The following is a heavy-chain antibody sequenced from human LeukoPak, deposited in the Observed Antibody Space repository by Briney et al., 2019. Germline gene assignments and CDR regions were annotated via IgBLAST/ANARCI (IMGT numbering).Heavy chain of an antibody. D-gene: IGHD6-19*01. CDR1: GGSISSYY. V-gene: IGHV4-59*08. CDR2: IYYSGST. Sequence: SETLSLTCTVSGGSISSYYWSWIRLPPGKGLEWIGYIYYSGSTNYNPSLKSRVTISVDTSKNQFSLKLSSVTAADTAVYYCARLGLRAGYSSGWYLDYWGQGTLVTVSS. CDR3: ARLGLRAGYSSGWYLDY. J-gene: IGHJ4*02.